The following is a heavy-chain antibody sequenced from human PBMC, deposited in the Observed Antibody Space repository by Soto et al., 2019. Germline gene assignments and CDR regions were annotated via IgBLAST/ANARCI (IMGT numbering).Heavy chain of an antibody. D-gene: IGHD3-22*01. CDR2: INAGNGNT. CDR3: ATDSSGFNWFDP. Sequence: QVQLVQSGAEVQKPGASVKVSCKASGYTFTSYAMHWVRQAPGQRLEWMGWINAGNGNTKNSQKLQGRVTTTRDTSASTDYMELSSMRSEDTAVYYCATDSSGFNWFDPWGKGNLVTVSS. CDR1: GYTFTSYA. J-gene: IGHJ5*02. V-gene: IGHV1-3*01.